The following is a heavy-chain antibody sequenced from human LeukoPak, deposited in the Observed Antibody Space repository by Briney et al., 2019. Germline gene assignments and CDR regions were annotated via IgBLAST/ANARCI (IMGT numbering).Heavy chain of an antibody. Sequence: SETLSLTCAVYGGSFSSYYWSWIRQPAGKGLEWIGRIYTSGSTNYNPSLKSRVTMSVDTSKNQFSLKLSSVTAADTAVYYCARERGYYYDSSGYYWSDWFDPWGQGTLVTVSS. V-gene: IGHV4-4*07. J-gene: IGHJ5*02. D-gene: IGHD3-22*01. CDR2: IYTSGST. CDR3: ARERGYYYDSSGYYWSDWFDP. CDR1: GGSFSSYY.